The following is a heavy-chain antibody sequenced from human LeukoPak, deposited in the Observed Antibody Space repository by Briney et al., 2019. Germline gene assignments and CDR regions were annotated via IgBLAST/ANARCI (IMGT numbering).Heavy chain of an antibody. D-gene: IGHD5-18*01. Sequence: GGSLRLSCAASGFTFSTYSMNWVRQAPGKGLEWVSFISTGSSTIYYADSVKGRFTISRDNAKNSLYLQMDSLRDEDTAVYYCARVAEIQLWLRSAFDYWGQGTLVTVSS. V-gene: IGHV3-48*02. CDR1: GFTFSTYS. CDR3: ARVAEIQLWLRSAFDY. J-gene: IGHJ4*02. CDR2: ISTGSSTI.